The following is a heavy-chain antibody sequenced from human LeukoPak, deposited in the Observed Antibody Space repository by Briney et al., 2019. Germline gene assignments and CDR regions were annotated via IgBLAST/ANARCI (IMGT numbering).Heavy chain of an antibody. D-gene: IGHD1-26*01. CDR3: ARDLSLSGSYYMDV. Sequence: WASVKVSCKASGYTFTSYGISWVRQAPGQGLEWMGWISAYNGNTNYAQKLQGRVTMTTDTSTSTAYMELRSLRSDDTAVYYCARDLSLSGSYYMDVWGKGTTVTVSS. J-gene: IGHJ6*03. CDR2: ISAYNGNT. V-gene: IGHV1-18*01. CDR1: GYTFTSYG.